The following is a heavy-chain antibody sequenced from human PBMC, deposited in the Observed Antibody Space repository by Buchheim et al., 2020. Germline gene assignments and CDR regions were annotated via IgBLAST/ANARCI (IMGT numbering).Heavy chain of an antibody. J-gene: IGHJ5*02. D-gene: IGHD3-10*01. Sequence: QVQLVESGGGVVQPGRSLRLSCAASGFTFSSYGMHWVRQAPGKGLEWVAVISYDGSNKYYADSVKGRFTISRDNSKNTLHLQMNSLRAEDTAVYYCAKDLWFGELDPSLFDPWGQGTL. CDR1: GFTFSSYG. CDR3: AKDLWFGELDPSLFDP. CDR2: ISYDGSNK. V-gene: IGHV3-30*18.